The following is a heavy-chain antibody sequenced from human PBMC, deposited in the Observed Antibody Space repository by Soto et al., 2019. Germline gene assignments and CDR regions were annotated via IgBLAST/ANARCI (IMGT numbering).Heavy chain of an antibody. D-gene: IGHD5-12*01. J-gene: IGHJ4*02. V-gene: IGHV1-18*01. Sequence: ASVKVSCKASGYTFTSYGITWVRQAPGQGLEWMGWVNTFNGNPNYTQKLQGRVTMTTDTSTSTAYMELRNLRSDDTAVYYCARDLSSGYESGRWDYWGQ. CDR2: VNTFNGNP. CDR3: ARDLSSGYESGRWDY. CDR1: GYTFTSYG.